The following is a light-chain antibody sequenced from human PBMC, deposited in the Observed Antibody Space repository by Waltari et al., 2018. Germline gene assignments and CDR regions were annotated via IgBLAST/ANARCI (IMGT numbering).Light chain of an antibody. CDR2: EET. V-gene: IGLV3-10*01. CDR3: YSSDSTGLRV. CDR1: ELPRKY. Sequence: SYELTQPPSVSVSPGQTARITCSGHELPRKYAYWFQQKSGQAPRLVIYEETKRPSGIPEVFSGSSSGTVATLTITGAQVDDEADYYCYSSDSTGLRVFGGGTTVVVL. J-gene: IGLJ1*01.